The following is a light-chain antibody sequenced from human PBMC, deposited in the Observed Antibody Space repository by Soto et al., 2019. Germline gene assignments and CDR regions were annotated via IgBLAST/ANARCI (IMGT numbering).Light chain of an antibody. CDR3: SSDAGNYNYV. J-gene: IGLJ1*01. CDR2: EVT. V-gene: IGLV2-8*01. CDR1: SSDVGGYDH. Sequence: QSVLTQPPSASGSLGQSVTIPCTGTSSDVGGYDHVSWYQQHPGKAPKLMIYEVTKRPAGVPDRFSGSKSGNTASLTVSGLQAEDVADYYCSSDAGNYNYVFGTGTKGTVL.